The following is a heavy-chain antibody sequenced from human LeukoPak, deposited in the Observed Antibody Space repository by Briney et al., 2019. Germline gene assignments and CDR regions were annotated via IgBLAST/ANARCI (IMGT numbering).Heavy chain of an antibody. J-gene: IGHJ4*02. CDR1: GFTFSSYE. CDR3: AREADEYYYDSSGSNYFDY. D-gene: IGHD3-22*01. CDR2: ISSSGSTI. V-gene: IGHV3-48*03. Sequence: GGSPRLSCAASGFTFSSYEMNWVRQAPGKGLEWVSYISSSGSTIYYADSVKGRFTISRDNSKDTLYLQMNSLRAEDTAVYYCAREADEYYYDSSGSNYFDYWGQGTLVTVSS.